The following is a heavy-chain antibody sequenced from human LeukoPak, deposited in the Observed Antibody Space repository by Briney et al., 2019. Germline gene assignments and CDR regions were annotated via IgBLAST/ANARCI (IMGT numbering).Heavy chain of an antibody. J-gene: IGHJ5*02. CDR3: VRAHHPGGWFDP. CDR1: GFTFSSSA. V-gene: IGHV3-23*01. D-gene: IGHD3-10*01. CDR2: ISGSGVST. Sequence: GGSLRLSCGASGFTFSSSAMSWVRQAPGKGLEWVSSISGSGVSTYYADSVKGRFTISRDNAKNSLYLQMNSLTAEDTAVHYCVRAHHPGGWFDPWGQGTLVTVSS.